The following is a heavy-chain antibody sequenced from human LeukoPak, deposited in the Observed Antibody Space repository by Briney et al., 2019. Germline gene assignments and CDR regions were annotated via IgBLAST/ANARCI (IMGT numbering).Heavy chain of an antibody. J-gene: IGHJ4*02. D-gene: IGHD1-26*01. CDR3: ARASGSRVITDFDY. Sequence: PSETLSLTCTVSGGSISSSSYYWGWIRQPPGKGPEWIGSIYYSGSTYYNPSLKSRVTISVDTSKNQFSLKLSSVTAADTAVYYCARASGSRVITDFDYWGQGTLVTVSS. CDR1: GGSISSSSYY. V-gene: IGHV4-39*07. CDR2: IYYSGST.